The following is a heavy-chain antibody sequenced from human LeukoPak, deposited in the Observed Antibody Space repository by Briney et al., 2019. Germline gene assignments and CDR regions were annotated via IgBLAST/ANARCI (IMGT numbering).Heavy chain of an antibody. D-gene: IGHD4-17*01. CDR2: INHNEFT. V-gene: IGHV4-34*01. Sequence: SETLSLTCAVYGGSFTIYYWSWIRQPPGKGLEWIGEINHNEFTNYNPSLKNRVTITIDTSKKQFSLRLTSVTAADTAVYYCARGDSTVTTFDYWGQGTLVTVSS. J-gene: IGHJ4*02. CDR1: GGSFTIYY. CDR3: ARGDSTVTTFDY.